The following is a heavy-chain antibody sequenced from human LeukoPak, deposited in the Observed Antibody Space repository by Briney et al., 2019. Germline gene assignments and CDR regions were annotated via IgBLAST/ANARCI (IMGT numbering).Heavy chain of an antibody. D-gene: IGHD2-15*01. CDR1: DESFSGYY. V-gene: IGHV4-34*01. Sequence: SETLSLTCVVYDESFSGYYWSWIRQPPGKGLEWIGEINHSGSTNYNPSLKSRVTISVDTSKNQFSLKLSSVTAADTAVYYCARGFGYCSGGSCSPWLDYWGQGTLVTVSS. CDR3: ARGFGYCSGGSCSPWLDY. J-gene: IGHJ4*02. CDR2: INHSGST.